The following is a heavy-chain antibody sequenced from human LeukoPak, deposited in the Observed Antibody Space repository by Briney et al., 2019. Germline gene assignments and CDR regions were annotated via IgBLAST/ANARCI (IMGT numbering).Heavy chain of an antibody. V-gene: IGHV3-30-3*01. CDR1: GFTFSSYA. CDR2: ISYDGSNK. J-gene: IGHJ4*02. CDR3: ARLPTFYDSSGYHYDY. Sequence: GGSLRLSCAASGFTFSSYAMHWVRQAPGKGLEWVAVISYDGSNKYYADSVKGRFTISRDKSKNTLYLQMDNLRAEDTGVYFCARLPTFYDSSGYHYDYWGQGTLVTVSS. D-gene: IGHD3-22*01.